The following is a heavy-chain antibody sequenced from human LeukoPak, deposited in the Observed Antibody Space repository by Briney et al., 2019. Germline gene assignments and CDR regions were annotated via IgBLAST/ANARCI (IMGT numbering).Heavy chain of an antibody. CDR2: IYYSGST. Sequence: SETLSLTCTVSGGSISSYYWSWIRQPPGKGLEWIGYIYYSGSTNHNPSLNSRVIISVDTSKNQFSLKLSSVTAADTAVYYCAGMDGSGGNYPVAYWGQGTLVTVSS. D-gene: IGHD3-10*01. J-gene: IGHJ4*02. V-gene: IGHV4-59*01. CDR3: AGMDGSGGNYPVAY. CDR1: GGSISSYY.